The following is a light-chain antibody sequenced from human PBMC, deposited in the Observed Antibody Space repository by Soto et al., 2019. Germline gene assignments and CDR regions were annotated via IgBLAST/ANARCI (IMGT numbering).Light chain of an antibody. J-gene: IGLJ1*01. CDR1: SSDVGGYNH. V-gene: IGLV2-14*01. CDR2: EVS. Sequence: QSALTQPASVSGSPGQSITISCTGTSSDVGGYNHVSWYQHHPGKAPKLMIYEVSNRPLGVSNRFSGSKSGYTASLTISGLQAEDEADYYCNSHTSSGFRVFGTGTKLTVL. CDR3: NSHTSSGFRV.